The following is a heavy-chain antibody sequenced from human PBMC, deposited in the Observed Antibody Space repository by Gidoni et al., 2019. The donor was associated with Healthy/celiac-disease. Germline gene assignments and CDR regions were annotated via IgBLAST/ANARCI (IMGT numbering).Heavy chain of an antibody. J-gene: IGHJ4*02. V-gene: IGHV4-34*01. CDR3: ASLGEEMATITHY. D-gene: IGHD5-12*01. CDR1: GGSFSGYY. CDR2: INHSGST. Sequence: QVQLQQWGAGLLKPSETLSLTCAVYGGSFSGYYWSWIRQPPGKGLEWIGEINHSGSTNYNPSLKSRVTISVDTSKNQFSLKLSSVTAADTAVYYCASLGEEMATITHYWGQGTLVTVSS.